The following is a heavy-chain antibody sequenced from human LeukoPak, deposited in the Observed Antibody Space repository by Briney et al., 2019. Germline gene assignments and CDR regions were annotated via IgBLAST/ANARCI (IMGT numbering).Heavy chain of an antibody. CDR3: ARDSYYGGNSGSSYYYMDV. CDR1: GFTVSSNY. CDR2: IYSGGST. J-gene: IGHJ6*03. Sequence: PGGSLRLSCAASGFTVSSNYMSWVRQAPGKGLEWVSVIYSGGSTYYADSVKGRFTISRDNSKNTPYLQMNSLRAEDTAVYYCARDSYYGGNSGSSYYYMDVWGKGTTVTVSS. D-gene: IGHD4-23*01. V-gene: IGHV3-53*01.